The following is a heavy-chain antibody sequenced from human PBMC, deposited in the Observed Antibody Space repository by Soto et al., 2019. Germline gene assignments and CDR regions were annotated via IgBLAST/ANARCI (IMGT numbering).Heavy chain of an antibody. V-gene: IGHV4-30-4*01. CDR3: ARETYYYDSSGYYPFDY. CDR2: IYYSGST. J-gene: IGHJ4*02. D-gene: IGHD3-22*01. Sequence: QVQLQESGPGLVKPSQTLSLTCTVSGGSISSGDYYWSWIRQPPGKGLEWIGYIYYSGSTYYNPSLTSRVTISVDTSKNQFSLKLSSVTAADTAVYYCARETYYYDSSGYYPFDYWGQGTLVTVSS. CDR1: GGSISSGDYY.